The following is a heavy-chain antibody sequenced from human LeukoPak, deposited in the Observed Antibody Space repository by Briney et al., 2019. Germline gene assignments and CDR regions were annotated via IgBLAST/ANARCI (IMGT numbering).Heavy chain of an antibody. Sequence: SETLSLTCAVYGGSFSGYYWSWIRQPPGKGLEWIGEINHSGSTNYNPSLKSRVTISVDTSKNQFSLKLSSVTAADTAVYYCARGPVVVPAANSNWFDPWGQGTLVTVSS. CDR1: GGSFSGYY. J-gene: IGHJ5*02. V-gene: IGHV4-34*01. CDR2: INHSGST. CDR3: ARGPVVVPAANSNWFDP. D-gene: IGHD2-2*01.